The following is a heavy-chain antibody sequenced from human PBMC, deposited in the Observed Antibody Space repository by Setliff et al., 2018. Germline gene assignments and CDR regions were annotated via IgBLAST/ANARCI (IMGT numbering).Heavy chain of an antibody. CDR2: INTNTGNP. V-gene: IGHV7-4-1*02. Sequence: VKVSCKASGYTFRSYGNNWVRQAPGQGLEWMGWINTNTGNPTYAQGFTGRFVVSLDTSVHTAYLRISSLKAQDSAVYYGERGGDISTIFGVGTPDYYYYMDVWGTGTTVTVSS. J-gene: IGHJ6*03. CDR1: GYTFRSYG. CDR3: ERGGDISTIFGVGTPDYYYYMDV. D-gene: IGHD3-3*01.